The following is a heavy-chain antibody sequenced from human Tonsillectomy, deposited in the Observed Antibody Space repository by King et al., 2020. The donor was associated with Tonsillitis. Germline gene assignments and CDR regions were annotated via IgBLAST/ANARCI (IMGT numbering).Heavy chain of an antibody. CDR3: ALSQGEPYFLR. V-gene: IGHV1-69*01. J-gene: IGHJ4*02. D-gene: IGHD1-14*01. CDR1: GGTFSSYV. Sequence: QLVQSGAEVKKPGSSVKVSCKASGGTFSSYVITWVRQAPGQGLEWMGGLIPIFGTANYAQRFQGRVTISADESTNTAYMELSSLRTEDTAVYYCALSQGEPYFLRWGLGTLVTVSS. CDR2: LIPIFGTA.